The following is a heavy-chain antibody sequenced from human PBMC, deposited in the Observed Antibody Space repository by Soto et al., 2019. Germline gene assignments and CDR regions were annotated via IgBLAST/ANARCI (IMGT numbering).Heavy chain of an antibody. CDR3: ARGVGGYEDY. CDR2: INPSGGST. J-gene: IGHJ4*02. CDR1: GYTFTSYY. V-gene: IGHV1-46*01. Sequence: QVQLVQSGAEVKKPGASVKVSCKASGYTFTSYYMHWVRQAPGQGLEWMGIINPSGGSTSYAQKFQGRVNMNRDTSTSTVYMEMSILRTEDTAVYYCARGVGGYEDYWGQGTLVTVSS. D-gene: IGHD5-12*01.